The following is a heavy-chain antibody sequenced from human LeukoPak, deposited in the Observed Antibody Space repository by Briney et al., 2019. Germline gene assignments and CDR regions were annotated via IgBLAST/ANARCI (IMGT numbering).Heavy chain of an antibody. CDR2: INYSGST. Sequence: SETLSLTCTVSGGSISSYYLNWIRQPPGKGLEWIGSINYSGSTNYNPSLESRVTISIDTSKNQFSLKLSSVTAADTAVYYCARDYFTSYYYYGMDVWGQGTTVTVSS. J-gene: IGHJ6*02. D-gene: IGHD2/OR15-2a*01. CDR1: GGSISSYY. CDR3: ARDYFTSYYYYGMDV. V-gene: IGHV4-59*01.